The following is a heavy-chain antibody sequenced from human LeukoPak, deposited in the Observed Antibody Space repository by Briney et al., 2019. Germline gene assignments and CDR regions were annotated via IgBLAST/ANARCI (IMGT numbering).Heavy chain of an antibody. D-gene: IGHD2-2*01. CDR2: ISKDGRNI. J-gene: IGHJ4*02. CDR1: GFTFSSYA. CDR3: AKEYRSCSGTTCSAFDS. V-gene: IGHV3-30*18. Sequence: GGSLRLSCAASGFTFSSYAMHWVRQAPGKGLEWLAVISKDGRNIYYADSVKGRFTTSRDNSKNTVYLQMNSLRGDDTAVYYCAKEYRSCSGTTCSAFDSWGQGTLVTVSS.